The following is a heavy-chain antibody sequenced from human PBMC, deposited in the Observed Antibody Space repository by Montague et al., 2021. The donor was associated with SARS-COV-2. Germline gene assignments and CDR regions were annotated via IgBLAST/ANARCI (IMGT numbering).Heavy chain of an antibody. CDR1: GGSISSYH. CDR2: IYYSGST. J-gene: IGHJ3*02. V-gene: IGHV4-59*08. CDR3: ARQRRYQLPITIFGVVMADAFDI. D-gene: IGHD3-3*01. Sequence: SETLSLTCTVSGGSISSYHWSWIRQPPGKGLEWIGYIYYSGSTNYNPSXXSRVTISVDTSENQFSLKLSSVTAADTAVYYCARQRRYQLPITIFGVVMADAFDIWGQGTMVTVSS.